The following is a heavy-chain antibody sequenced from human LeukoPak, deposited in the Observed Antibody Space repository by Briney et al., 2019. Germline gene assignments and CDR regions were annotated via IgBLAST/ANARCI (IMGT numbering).Heavy chain of an antibody. Sequence: PSETLSLTCTVSGGSISSYYWSWIRQPPGEGLEGIGYFYYSGSTNYNPSLKSPVTTSVDTSKNQFSLKLSSVTAADTAVYYCARTIGGSDYRLRLYSFDYWGQGTLVTVSS. CDR3: ARTIGGSDYRLRLYSFDY. CDR2: FYYSGST. D-gene: IGHD4-11*01. V-gene: IGHV4-59*13. CDR1: GGSISSYY. J-gene: IGHJ4*02.